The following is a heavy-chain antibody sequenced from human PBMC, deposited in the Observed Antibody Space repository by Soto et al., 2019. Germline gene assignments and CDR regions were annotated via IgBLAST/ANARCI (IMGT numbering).Heavy chain of an antibody. D-gene: IGHD3-10*01. Sequence: GGSLRLSCTGSGFTFRSSTITWVRQGPGKGLEWVSSISISSSYIYFADSLKGRFTISRDNAKNSLYLQMNSLRAEDTAVYYCARDIGEMSAVWGQGTQVTVSS. CDR3: ARDIGEMSAV. J-gene: IGHJ4*02. CDR2: ISISSSYI. CDR1: GFTFRSST. V-gene: IGHV3-21*06.